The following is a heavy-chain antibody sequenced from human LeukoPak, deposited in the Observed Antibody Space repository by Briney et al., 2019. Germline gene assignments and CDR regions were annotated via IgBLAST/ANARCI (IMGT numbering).Heavy chain of an antibody. Sequence: ASVKVSCKASGYTFTGYYMHWVRQAPGQGLEWMGWISAYNGNTNYAQKLQGRVTMTTDTSTSTAYTELRSLRSDDTAVYYCARVLVGATTEFDYWGQGTLVTVSS. J-gene: IGHJ4*02. D-gene: IGHD1-26*01. CDR3: ARVLVGATTEFDY. V-gene: IGHV1-18*04. CDR1: GYTFTGYY. CDR2: ISAYNGNT.